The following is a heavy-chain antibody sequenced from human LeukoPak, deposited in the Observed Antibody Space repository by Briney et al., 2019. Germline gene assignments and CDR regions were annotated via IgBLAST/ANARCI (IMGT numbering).Heavy chain of an antibody. CDR2: IYYSGST. CDR1: VGSINSGGYY. J-gene: IGHJ4*02. Sequence: SETLSLTSTFSVGSINSGGYYWSWIRQHPGKGLEWIGYIYYSGSTYYNPSLKSRITISLDTPKNQFTLKLSSLTAADTAVYYCARGRRDGYNFDYWGQGTLVTVSS. D-gene: IGHD5-24*01. CDR3: ARGRRDGYNFDY. V-gene: IGHV4-31*03.